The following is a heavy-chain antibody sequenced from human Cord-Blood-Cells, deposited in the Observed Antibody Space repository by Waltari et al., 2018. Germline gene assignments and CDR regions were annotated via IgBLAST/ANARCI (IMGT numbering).Heavy chain of an antibody. CDR1: GGSFSGYY. D-gene: IGHD2-2*01. J-gene: IGHJ5*02. CDR2: INHSGST. CDR3: ARGGDIVVVPAAMRVQGGWFDP. Sequence: QVQLQQWGAGLLKPSETLSLTCAVYGGSFSGYYWSWIRQPPGKGRAWIGEINHSGSTNYNPSLKSRVTISVDTSKNQFSLKLSSVTAADTAVYYCARGGDIVVVPAAMRVQGGWFDPWGQGTLVTVSS. V-gene: IGHV4-34*01.